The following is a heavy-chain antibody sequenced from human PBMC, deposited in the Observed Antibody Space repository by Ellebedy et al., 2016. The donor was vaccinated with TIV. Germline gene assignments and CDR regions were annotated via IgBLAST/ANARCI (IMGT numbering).Heavy chain of an antibody. V-gene: IGHV3-11*04. CDR1: GFTFSDYY. J-gene: IGHJ6*02. D-gene: IGHD2-2*01. CDR3: ARSQYYQLLLDPNYYYGMDV. Sequence: GGSLRLXXAASGFTFSDYYMSWIRQAPGKGLEWVSYISSSGRTIYYADSVKGRFTISRDNSKNTLYLQMNSLRAEDTAVYYCARSQYYQLLLDPNYYYGMDVWGQGTTVTVSS. CDR2: ISSSGRTI.